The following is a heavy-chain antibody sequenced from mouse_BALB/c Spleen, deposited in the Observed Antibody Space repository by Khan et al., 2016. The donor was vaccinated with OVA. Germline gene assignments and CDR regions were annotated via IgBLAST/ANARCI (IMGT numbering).Heavy chain of an antibody. CDR1: GYTFTDFT. J-gene: IGHJ3*01. CDR2: ISTYYGDA. CDR3: TRGGGGNRFAY. V-gene: IGHV1S137*01. Sequence: VQLEESGAELVRPGVSVKISCKGSGYTFTDFTMHWVKQSHAMSLEWIGVISTYYGDATYNQKFKDKATMTVDKSSSTAYMELARLTSEDSAIFSCTRGGGGNRFAYWGQGTLVTVSA.